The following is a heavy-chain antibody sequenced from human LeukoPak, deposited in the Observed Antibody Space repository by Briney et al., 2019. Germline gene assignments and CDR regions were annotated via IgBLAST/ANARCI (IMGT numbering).Heavy chain of an antibody. CDR1: GYTLTELS. V-gene: IGHV1-24*01. D-gene: IGHD1-1*01. CDR2: FDPEDGET. J-gene: IGHJ3*02. Sequence: ASVKVSFKVSGYTLTELSMHGVRQAPGKGLEWMGGFDPEDGETIYAQKFQGRVTMTEDTSTDTAYMELSSLRSEDTAVYYCATVWLQLARAFDIWGQGTMVTVSS. CDR3: ATVWLQLARAFDI.